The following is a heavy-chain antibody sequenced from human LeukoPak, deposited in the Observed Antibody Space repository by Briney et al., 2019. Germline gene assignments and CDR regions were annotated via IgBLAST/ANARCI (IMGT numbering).Heavy chain of an antibody. CDR2: VDNYGNPK. CDR1: GFTFSDYW. Sequence: GGSLRLSCAASGFTFSDYWVHWVRQVPGRGLMGVSLVDNYGNPKFYADSVKGRFTISRDNAKNTLYLQMDSLRAEDTAVYYCATDLSGSIDYWGRGTLVTVSS. J-gene: IGHJ4*02. V-gene: IGHV3-74*01. CDR3: ATDLSGSIDY. D-gene: IGHD3-10*01.